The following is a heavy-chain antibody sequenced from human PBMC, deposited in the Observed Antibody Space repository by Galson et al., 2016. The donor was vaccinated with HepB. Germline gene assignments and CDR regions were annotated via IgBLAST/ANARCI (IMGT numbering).Heavy chain of an antibody. CDR2: IRSKANNYAT. J-gene: IGHJ4*02. V-gene: IGHV3-73*01. Sequence: SLRLSCAASGFTFSGSAMHWVRQASGKGLEWVGRIRSKANNYATAYAASVKGRFTISRDDSKNTAYLQMHSLKTEDTAVYYCTSLTIFGVVTNYWGQGTLVTVSS. CDR1: GFTFSGSA. D-gene: IGHD3-3*01. CDR3: TSLTIFGVVTNY.